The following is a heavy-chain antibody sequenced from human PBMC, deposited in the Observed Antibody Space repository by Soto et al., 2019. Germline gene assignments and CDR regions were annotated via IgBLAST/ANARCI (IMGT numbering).Heavy chain of an antibody. D-gene: IGHD6-19*01. CDR1: GFTFSSYG. J-gene: IGHJ4*02. CDR3: AKDDFDWAVAGETLCDY. V-gene: IGHV3-30*18. CDR2: ISYDGSNK. Sequence: GGSLRLSCAASGFTFSSYGMHWVRQAPGKGLEWVAVISYDGSNKYYADSVKGRFTISRDNSKNTLYLQMNSLRAEDTAVYYCAKDDFDWAVAGETLCDYWGQGTLVTVSS.